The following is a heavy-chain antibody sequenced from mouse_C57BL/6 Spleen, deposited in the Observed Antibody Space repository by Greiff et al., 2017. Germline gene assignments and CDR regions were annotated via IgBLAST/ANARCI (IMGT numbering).Heavy chain of an antibody. J-gene: IGHJ1*03. D-gene: IGHD1-1*01. CDR1: GYTFTSYG. CDR2: IYPRSGNT. Sequence: VKLMESGAELARPGASVKLSCKASGYTFTSYGISWVKQRTGQGLEWIGEIYPRSGNTYYNEKFKGKATLTADKSSSTAYMELRSLTSEDSAVYFCARRGVTTVEYFDVWGTGTTVTVSS. V-gene: IGHV1-81*01. CDR3: ARRGVTTVEYFDV.